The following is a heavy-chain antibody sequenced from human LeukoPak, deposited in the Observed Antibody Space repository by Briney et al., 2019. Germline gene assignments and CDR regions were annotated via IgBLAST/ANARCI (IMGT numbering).Heavy chain of an antibody. V-gene: IGHV4-59*08. J-gene: IGHJ4*02. CDR3: ARQTDSGYNFFDF. Sequence: SETLSLTCTVSGGSISSSYWNWFRQPPGKGLEWIAYISYSGGTNYNPSLKSRLTISMDTSKNRFSLILSSVTAADAAIYYCARQTDSGYNFFDFWGQGTLVTVSS. CDR2: ISYSGGT. D-gene: IGHD5-12*01. CDR1: GGSISSSY.